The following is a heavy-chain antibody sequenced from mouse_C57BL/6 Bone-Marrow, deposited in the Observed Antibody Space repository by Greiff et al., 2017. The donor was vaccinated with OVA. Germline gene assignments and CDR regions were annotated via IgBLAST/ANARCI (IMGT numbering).Heavy chain of an antibody. J-gene: IGHJ2*01. CDR2: ISGGGGNT. V-gene: IGHV5-9*04. CDR1: GFTFSSYT. D-gene: IGHD1-1*01. CDR3: AREERFITTVPRYYFDY. Sequence: EVKLVESGGGLVKPGGSLKLSCAASGFTFSSYTMSWVRQTPEKRLEWVATISGGGGNTYYPDNVKGRFTISRDNTKNTLYLQMSSLRSEDTAMYYCAREERFITTVPRYYFDYWGQGTTLTVSS.